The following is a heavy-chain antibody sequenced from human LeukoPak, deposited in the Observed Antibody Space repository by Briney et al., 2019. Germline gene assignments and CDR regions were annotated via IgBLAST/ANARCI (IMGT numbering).Heavy chain of an antibody. CDR2: IKEDGSEK. J-gene: IGHJ6*03. V-gene: IGHV3-7*01. D-gene: IGHD2-2*01. CDR1: GITFSRYW. Sequence: GGSLRLSCAASGITFSRYWMSWVRQAPGKGLEWVANIKEDGSEKYYVDSVKGRFTISRDNAKNSLYLQMNSLRAEDTAVYYCARAQAEYCSSTSCPYYYYYMDVWGKGTTVTISS. CDR3: ARAQAEYCSSTSCPYYYYYMDV.